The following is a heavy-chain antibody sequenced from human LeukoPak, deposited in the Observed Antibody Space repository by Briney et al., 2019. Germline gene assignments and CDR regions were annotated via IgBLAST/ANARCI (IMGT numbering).Heavy chain of an antibody. CDR2: IWYDGSNK. CDR3: ARDNMGIAAAGDY. J-gene: IGHJ4*02. CDR1: GSTFSSYG. V-gene: IGHV3-33*01. Sequence: GGSLRLSCAASGSTFSSYGMHWVRQAPGKGLEWVAVIWYDGSNKYYADSVKGRFTISRDNSKNTLYLQMNSLRAEDTAVYYCARDNMGIAAAGDYWGQGTLVTVSS. D-gene: IGHD6-13*01.